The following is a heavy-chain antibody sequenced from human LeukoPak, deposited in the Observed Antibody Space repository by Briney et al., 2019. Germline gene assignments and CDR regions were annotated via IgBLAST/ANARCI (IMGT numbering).Heavy chain of an antibody. CDR3: TSHRIAVAGTTHGY. CDR1: GFTFSGSA. J-gene: IGHJ4*02. Sequence: GGSLRLSCAASGFTFSGSAMHWVRQASGKGLEWGGRIRSKANSYATAYAASVKGRFTISRDDSKNTAYLQMNSLKTEDTAVYYCTSHRIAVAGTTHGYWGQGTLVTVSS. CDR2: IRSKANSYAT. V-gene: IGHV3-73*01. D-gene: IGHD6-19*01.